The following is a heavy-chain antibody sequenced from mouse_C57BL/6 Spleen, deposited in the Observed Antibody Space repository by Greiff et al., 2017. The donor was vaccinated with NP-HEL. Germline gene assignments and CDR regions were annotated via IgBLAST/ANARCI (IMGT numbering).Heavy chain of an antibody. CDR3: ARGTYYGNYGGFWYFDV. D-gene: IGHD2-10*01. CDR2: IHPNSGST. V-gene: IGHV1-64*01. J-gene: IGHJ1*03. CDR1: GYTFTSYW. Sequence: QVQLQQSGAELVKPGASVKLSCKASGYTFTSYWMHWVKQRPGQGLEWIGMIHPNSGSTNYNEKFKSKATLTVDKSSSTAYMQLSSLTSEDSAVYYCARGTYYGNYGGFWYFDVWGTGTTVTVSS.